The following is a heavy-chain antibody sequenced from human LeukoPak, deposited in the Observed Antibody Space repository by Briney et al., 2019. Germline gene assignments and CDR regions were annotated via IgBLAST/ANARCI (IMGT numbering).Heavy chain of an antibody. Sequence: GGSLRLSCAASGFTVRSNYMTWVRQAPGKGLEWVSVIYSGGSTYYADSVKGRFTISRDNSKNTLYLQMNSLRAEDTAVYYCARDDQVQVGFGVYYYMDVWGKGTTVTVSS. CDR3: ARDDQVQVGFGVYYYMDV. J-gene: IGHJ6*03. D-gene: IGHD3-3*01. CDR1: GFTVRSNY. V-gene: IGHV3-66*02. CDR2: IYSGGST.